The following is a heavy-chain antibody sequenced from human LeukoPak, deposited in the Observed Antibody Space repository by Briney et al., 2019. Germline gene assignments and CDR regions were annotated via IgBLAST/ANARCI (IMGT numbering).Heavy chain of an antibody. CDR1: GFTFSSYN. CDR3: VRTGVPLAFDI. V-gene: IGHV3-74*01. Sequence: GGSLRLSCAASGFTFSSYNMNWVRQAPGKGLVWVSRINSDWSSTNYADSVKGRFTISRDNAKNTLYLQMNSLRAEDTAVYYCVRTGVPLAFDISGQGTMVTVSS. J-gene: IGHJ3*02. D-gene: IGHD1-1*01. CDR2: INSDWSST.